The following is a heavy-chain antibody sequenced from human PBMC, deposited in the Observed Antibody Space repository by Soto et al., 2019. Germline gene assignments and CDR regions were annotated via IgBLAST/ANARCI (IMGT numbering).Heavy chain of an antibody. Sequence: SETLSLTCTVSGGSISSYYWSWIRQPPGKGLEWIGYIYYSGSTNYIPSLKSRVTISVDTSKNHFSLKLSSVTAADTAVYYCARGTGSVAGPAAWFDFDYWGQGTLVTVSS. CDR2: IYYSGST. CDR1: GGSISSYY. CDR3: ARGTGSVAGPAAWFDFDY. D-gene: IGHD6-19*01. V-gene: IGHV4-59*01. J-gene: IGHJ4*02.